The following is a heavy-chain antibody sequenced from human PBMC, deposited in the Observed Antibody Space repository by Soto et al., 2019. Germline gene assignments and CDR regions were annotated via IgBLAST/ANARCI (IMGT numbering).Heavy chain of an antibody. V-gene: IGHV3-21*06. CDR3: EREDVIAGATSAFDF. CDR1: GFSLNTYN. J-gene: IGHJ4*02. CDR2: INGRGNYI. D-gene: IGHD1-26*01. Sequence: EVQLVESGGGLVKPGGSLRVSCVASGFSLNTYNMNWVSQAPEKGLEWVSSINGRGNYIYYADSVKGRFTISRDNAKNSLYLQMNSLRVEDTAVYYCEREDVIAGATSAFDFWGQGTPVTVSS.